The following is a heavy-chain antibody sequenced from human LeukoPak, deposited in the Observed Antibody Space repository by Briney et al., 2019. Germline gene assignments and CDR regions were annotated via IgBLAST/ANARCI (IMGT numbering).Heavy chain of an antibody. D-gene: IGHD1-26*01. CDR3: AKDGGSYYHFDS. CDR2: ISGSGGST. J-gene: IGHJ4*02. V-gene: IGHV3-23*01. CDR1: GFTFSSYA. Sequence: PGGSLRLSCAASGFTFSSYAMSWVRQAPGKGLEWVSAISGSGGSTYYADSVKGRFTISRDNSKNTLDLQMNTLRAEDTAVYYCAKDGGSYYHFDSWGQGTLVTVSS.